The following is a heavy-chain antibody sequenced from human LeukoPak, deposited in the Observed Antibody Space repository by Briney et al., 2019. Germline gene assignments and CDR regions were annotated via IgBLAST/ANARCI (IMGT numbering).Heavy chain of an antibody. CDR1: GGTFSSYA. CDR2: ISAYNGKT. Sequence: GASVKVSCKASGGTFSSYAINWVRQAPGQGLEWMGWISAYNGKTNYAKKFQGRVTTTTDTSTSTAYMELRSLRIDDTAVYYCARDRYYDFWSGYPLGYYYMDVWGKGTTVTVSS. J-gene: IGHJ6*03. D-gene: IGHD3-3*01. V-gene: IGHV1-18*01. CDR3: ARDRYYDFWSGYPLGYYYMDV.